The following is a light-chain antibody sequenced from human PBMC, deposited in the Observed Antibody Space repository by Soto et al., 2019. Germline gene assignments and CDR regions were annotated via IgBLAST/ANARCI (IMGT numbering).Light chain of an antibody. J-gene: IGKJ4*01. CDR1: QGISSY. CDR2: AAS. CDR3: QQLNSYPQN. Sequence: IQLTQSPSFLSASVGDRVTITCRASQGISSYLAWYQQKPGKAPKLLIYAASTLQSGVPSRFSGSGSGTEFTLTISSLQPEDFATYYCQQLNSYPQNFGGGTKVEIK. V-gene: IGKV1-9*01.